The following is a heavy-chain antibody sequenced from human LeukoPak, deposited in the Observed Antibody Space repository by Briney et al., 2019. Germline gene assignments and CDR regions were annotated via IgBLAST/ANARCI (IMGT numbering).Heavy chain of an antibody. V-gene: IGHV3-21*01. CDR2: ISSSSSYI. CDR3: ARDRGGNFDY. D-gene: IGHD4-23*01. CDR1: EFTFSDYT. J-gene: IGHJ4*02. Sequence: PGGSLRLSCAASEFTFSDYTMNWVRQAPGKGLEWVSSISSSSSYIYYADSVKGRFTISRDNAKSSLFLQMNSLRAEDTAVYYCARDRGGNFDYWGQGTLVTVSS.